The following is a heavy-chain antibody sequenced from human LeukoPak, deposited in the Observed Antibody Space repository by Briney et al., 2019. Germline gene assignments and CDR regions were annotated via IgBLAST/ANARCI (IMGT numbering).Heavy chain of an antibody. V-gene: IGHV3-48*03. CDR1: GFTFSSYE. J-gene: IGHJ4*02. CDR2: ISNSGSTI. Sequence: SGGSLRLSCAASGFTFSSYEMNWVRQAPGKGLEWVSYISNSGSTIYYTDSVKGRFTISRDNSKNTLYLQMNSLRAEDTAVYYCAKSSPPPLRYWGQGTLVTVSS. CDR3: AKSSPPPLRY.